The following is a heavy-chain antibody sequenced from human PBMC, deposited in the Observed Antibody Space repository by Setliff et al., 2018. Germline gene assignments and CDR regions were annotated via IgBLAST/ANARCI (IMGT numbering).Heavy chain of an antibody. CDR1: GFTFSNAW. V-gene: IGHV3-15*05. D-gene: IGHD5-18*01. Sequence: GGSLRLSCAASGFTFSNAWMSWVRQAPGKGLEWVGRIKSKTDGGTTDYAAPVKGRFTISRDISKNTVYLHMTSLRAEDTAMYYCAKRGDTRTFDYWGQGTLVTVPQ. CDR2: IKSKTDGGTT. J-gene: IGHJ4*02. CDR3: AKRGDTRTFDY.